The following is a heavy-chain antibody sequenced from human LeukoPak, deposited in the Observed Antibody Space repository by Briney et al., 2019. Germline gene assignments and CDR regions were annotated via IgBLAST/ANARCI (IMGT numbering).Heavy chain of an antibody. CDR3: ERESINYYDSSGYLDY. D-gene: IGHD3-22*01. V-gene: IGHV1-2*02. Sequence: ASVKVSCKASGYTFTGYYMHWVRQAPGQGLEWMGWINPNSGGTNYAQKFQGRVTMTRDTSISTAYMELSRLRSDDTAVYYCERESINYYDSSGYLDYWGQGTLVTVSS. CDR2: INPNSGGT. J-gene: IGHJ4*02. CDR1: GYTFTGYY.